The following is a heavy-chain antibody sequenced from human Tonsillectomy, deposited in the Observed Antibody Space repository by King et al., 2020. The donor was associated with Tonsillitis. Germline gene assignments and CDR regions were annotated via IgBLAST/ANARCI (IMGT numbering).Heavy chain of an antibody. CDR2: IWYDGSNK. Sequence: VQLVESGGGVVQPGRSLRLSCAASGFTFSSYGMHWVRQAPGKGLEGVAVIWYDGSNKYYADSVKGRFTISRDNSKNTLYLQMNSLRAEDTAVYYCARPTRAVASLYYYYYMDVWGKGTTVTVSS. CDR3: ARPTRAVASLYYYYYMDV. J-gene: IGHJ6*03. D-gene: IGHD6-19*01. CDR1: GFTFSSYG. V-gene: IGHV3-33*08.